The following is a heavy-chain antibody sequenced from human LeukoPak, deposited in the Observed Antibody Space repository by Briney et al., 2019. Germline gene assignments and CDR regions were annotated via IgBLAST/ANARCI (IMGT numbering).Heavy chain of an antibody. J-gene: IGHJ4*02. CDR3: ARRYSSGYSLDY. CDR2: IKQDGSEI. D-gene: IGHD5-18*01. Sequence: GGSLRLSCAASGFTFSSYWMSWVRQAPGKGLEWVANIKQDGSEIYYVDSVKGRFTLSRDNAKNSLYLEMNSLRAEGTAVYYCARRYSSGYSLDYWGQGTLVTVSS. CDR1: GFTFSSYW. V-gene: IGHV3-7*01.